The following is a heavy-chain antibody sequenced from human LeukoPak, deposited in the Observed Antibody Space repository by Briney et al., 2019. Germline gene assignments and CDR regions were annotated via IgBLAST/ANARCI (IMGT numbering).Heavy chain of an antibody. CDR1: GGSISSYY. Sequence: PSETLSPTCTVSGGSISSYYWSWIRQPPGKGLEWIGYIYYSGSTNYNPSLKSRVTISVDTSKNQFSLKLSSVTAADTAVYYCASASYGSPFDYWGQGTLVTVSS. D-gene: IGHD5-18*01. CDR3: ASASYGSPFDY. CDR2: IYYSGST. J-gene: IGHJ4*02. V-gene: IGHV4-59*08.